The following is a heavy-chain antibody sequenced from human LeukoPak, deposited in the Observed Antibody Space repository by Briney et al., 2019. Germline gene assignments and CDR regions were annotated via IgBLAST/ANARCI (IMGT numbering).Heavy chain of an antibody. CDR3: ARDPTLGHPDYFDY. D-gene: IGHD1-1*01. CDR1: GFTYSNYV. Sequence: PGGSLRLSCAASGFTYSNYVIHWIRQAPGKGLEWVAVIARDHSHIYYADSVQGRFTISRDNSMNTLYLLMNSLRVEDTAVYFCARDPTLGHPDYFDYWGQGTLVTVSS. J-gene: IGHJ4*02. CDR2: IARDHSHI. V-gene: IGHV3-30*04.